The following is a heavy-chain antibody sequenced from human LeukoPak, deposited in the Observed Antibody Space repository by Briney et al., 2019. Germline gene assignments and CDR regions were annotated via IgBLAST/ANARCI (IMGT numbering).Heavy chain of an antibody. V-gene: IGHV3-23*01. CDR3: AKDRGACSSISCYYRFYY. J-gene: IGHJ4*02. CDR2: ISDSGGST. CDR1: EFTFSSYA. D-gene: IGHD2-2*01. Sequence: GGSLRLSCAASEFTFSSYAMSWVRQAPGKGLEWVSAISDSGGSTYYADSVKGRFAVSRDNSKSTMYLQMYSLSAEDTAVYYCAKDRGACSSISCYYRFYYWGQGTLFTVSS.